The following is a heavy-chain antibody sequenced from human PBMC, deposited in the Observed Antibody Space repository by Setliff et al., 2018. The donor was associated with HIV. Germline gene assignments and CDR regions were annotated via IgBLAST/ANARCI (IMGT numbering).Heavy chain of an antibody. CDR3: TRGGGYYSFWSGYSPVYYYGMDA. Sequence: GGSLRLSCTASGFTFGDYAMSWVRQAPGKGLEWVGFIRSKAYGGTTEYAASVKGRFTISRDDSKSIAYLQMNSLKTEDTAVYYCTRGGGYYSFWSGYSPVYYYGMDAWGQGTTVTVSS. J-gene: IGHJ6*02. CDR1: GFTFGDYA. D-gene: IGHD3-3*01. CDR2: IRSKAYGGTT. V-gene: IGHV3-49*04.